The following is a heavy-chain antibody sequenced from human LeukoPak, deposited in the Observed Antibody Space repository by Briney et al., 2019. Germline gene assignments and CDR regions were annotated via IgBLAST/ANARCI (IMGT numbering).Heavy chain of an antibody. D-gene: IGHD2-15*01. CDR2: ISGSTGRT. CDR1: GFTFSTYA. J-gene: IGHJ4*02. V-gene: IGHV3-23*01. Sequence: GGSLRLSCAASGFTFSTYAMSWVRQAPGKGLEWVSAISGSTGRTYYADSVKGRFTISRDNSKNTLYLQMNSLRADDTAVYYCARYYRLDYWGQGTLVTVSS. CDR3: ARYYRLDY.